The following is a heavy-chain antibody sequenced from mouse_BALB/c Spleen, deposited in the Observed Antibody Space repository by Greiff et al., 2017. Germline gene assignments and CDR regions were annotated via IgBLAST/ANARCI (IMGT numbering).Heavy chain of an antibody. CDR1: GYTFTSYW. D-gene: IGHD1-2*01. CDR3: ATATSSWFAY. J-gene: IGHJ3*01. CDR2: INPSTGYT. Sequence: VQLQQSGAELAKPGASVKMSCKASGYTFTSYWMHWVKQRPGQGLEWIGYINPSTGYTEYNQKFKDKATLTADKSSSTAYMQLSSLTSEDSAVYYCATATSSWFAYWGQGTLVTVSA. V-gene: IGHV1-7*01.